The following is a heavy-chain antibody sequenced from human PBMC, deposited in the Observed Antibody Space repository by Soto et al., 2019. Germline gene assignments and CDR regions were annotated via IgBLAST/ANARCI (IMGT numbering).Heavy chain of an antibody. CDR3: ATSNTYYDILTGFPQLSWFDP. CDR2: IYNSGST. Sequence: PSETLSLTCAVSGGSISSGGYSWSWIRQPPGKGLEWIGYIYNSGSTNYNPSLKSRVTISVDTSKNQFSLKLSSVTAADTAVYYCATSNTYYDILTGFPQLSWFDPWGQGTLVTVS. CDR1: GGSISSGGYS. D-gene: IGHD3-9*01. J-gene: IGHJ5*02. V-gene: IGHV4-30-2*01.